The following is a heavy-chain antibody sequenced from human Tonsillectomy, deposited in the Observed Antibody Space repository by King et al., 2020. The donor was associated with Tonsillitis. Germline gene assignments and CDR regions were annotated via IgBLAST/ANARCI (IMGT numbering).Heavy chain of an antibody. V-gene: IGHV3-15*02. CDR1: GFTFSNAW. D-gene: IGHD1-7*01. CDR3: TTTKSITGTTTFPY. CDR2: IKSKTDGGTT. Sequence: VQLVESGGTLVKPGGSLRLSCAASGFTFSNAWMSWVRQAPGKGLEWVGRIKSKTDGGTTDYAAPVRGRFSISRDDSEDTLYLQMNSLKTEDTAVYYCTTTKSITGTTTFPYWGQGTLVTVSS. J-gene: IGHJ4*02.